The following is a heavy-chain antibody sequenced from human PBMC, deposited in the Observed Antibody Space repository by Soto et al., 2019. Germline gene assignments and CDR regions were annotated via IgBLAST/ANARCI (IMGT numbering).Heavy chain of an antibody. V-gene: IGHV3-30*18. Sequence: GGSLRLSCAASGFSFNTYGMYWVRQAPGKGLEWVAAISYDGSNQYHADSVKGRFTISRDNSKSTLYLQMNSLRVEDTAVYYCADDIVKYTYFACDNWGQGALVTVSS. CDR3: ADDIVKYTYFACDN. CDR1: GFSFNTYG. D-gene: IGHD3-9*01. J-gene: IGHJ4*02. CDR2: ISYDGSNQ.